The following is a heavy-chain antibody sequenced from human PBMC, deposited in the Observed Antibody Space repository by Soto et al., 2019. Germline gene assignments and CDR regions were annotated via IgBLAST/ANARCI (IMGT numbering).Heavy chain of an antibody. D-gene: IGHD3-10*01. J-gene: IGHJ6*02. CDR3: ARGGLGSGSYLAYYYYGMDV. CDR1: CGSISSYY. CDR2: IYYSGST. Sequence: SETLSLTCTVSCGSISSYYWSWIRQPPGKGLEWIGYIYYSGSTNYNPSLKSRVTISVDTSKNQFSLKLSSVTAADMAVYYCARGGLGSGSYLAYYYYGMDVWGQGTTVT. V-gene: IGHV4-59*01.